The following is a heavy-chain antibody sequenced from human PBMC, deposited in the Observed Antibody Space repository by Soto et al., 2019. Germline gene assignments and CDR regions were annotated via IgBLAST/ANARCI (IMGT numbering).Heavy chain of an antibody. J-gene: IGHJ4*02. V-gene: IGHV4-4*02. D-gene: IGHD5-18*01. Sequence: PSETLSLTCAVSGGSISSSNWWSWVRQPPGKGLEWIGEIYHSGSTNYNPSLKSRVTISVDTSKNQFSLKLSSVTAADTALYYCASAPKLDTAMVTDYWGQGTLVTVSS. CDR1: GGSISSSNW. CDR3: ASAPKLDTAMVTDY. CDR2: IYHSGST.